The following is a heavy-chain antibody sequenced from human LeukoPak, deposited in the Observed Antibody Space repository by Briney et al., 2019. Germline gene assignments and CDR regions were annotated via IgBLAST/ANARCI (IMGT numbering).Heavy chain of an antibody. CDR3: AKGGLRVTDY. CDR1: GFIFSNYW. V-gene: IGHV3-74*03. Sequence: GGSLRLSCAASGFIFSNYWMHWFRQAPGKGLVWVSRVNNDGSSTTYADSVKGRFTISRDDAKNTLYLQMNSLRAEDTAVYYCAKGGLRVTDYWGQGTLVTVSS. D-gene: IGHD5/OR15-5a*01. J-gene: IGHJ4*02. CDR2: VNNDGSST.